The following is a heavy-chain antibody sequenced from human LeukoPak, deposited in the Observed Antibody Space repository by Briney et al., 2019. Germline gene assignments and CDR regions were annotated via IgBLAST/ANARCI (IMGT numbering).Heavy chain of an antibody. CDR1: GGSISSGSYY. CDR3: ARAYSSSWYFNWFDP. CDR2: IYTSGST. V-gene: IGHV4-61*02. Sequence: SETLSLTCTVSGGSISSGSYYWSWIRQPAGKGLEWIGRIYTSGSTNYNPSLKSRVTISVDTSKNQFSLKLSSVTAADTAVYYCARAYSSSWYFNWFDPWGQGTLVTVSS. J-gene: IGHJ5*02. D-gene: IGHD6-13*01.